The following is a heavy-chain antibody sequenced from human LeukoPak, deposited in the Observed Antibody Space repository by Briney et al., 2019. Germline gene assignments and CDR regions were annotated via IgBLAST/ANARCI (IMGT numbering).Heavy chain of an antibody. D-gene: IGHD3-3*01. Sequence: GASVKVSCKASGYTFTGYYMHWVRQAPGQGLEWMGWINPNSGGTNYAQKFQGRVTMTRDTPISTAYMELSRLRSDDTAVYYCARRAPFGVANVDDYWGQGTLVTVSS. CDR3: ARRAPFGVANVDDY. CDR1: GYTFTGYY. CDR2: INPNSGGT. V-gene: IGHV1-2*02. J-gene: IGHJ4*02.